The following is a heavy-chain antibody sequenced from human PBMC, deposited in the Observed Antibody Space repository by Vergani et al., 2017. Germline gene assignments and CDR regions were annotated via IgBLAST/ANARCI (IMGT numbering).Heavy chain of an antibody. Sequence: QVQLVETGGGVVQPGGSLRLYCATSGFSFNTYGAHWVRQAPGKGLEWVSFIRYDGRIKYNVDSVKGRFTISRDTSKKTLSLQMRSLRANDTAVYYCAKDGRQNSDYGYLDYWGQGTLVTVSS. D-gene: IGHD4-17*01. CDR3: AKDGRQNSDYGYLDY. CDR1: GFSFNTYG. J-gene: IGHJ4*02. CDR2: IRYDGRIK. V-gene: IGHV3-30*02.